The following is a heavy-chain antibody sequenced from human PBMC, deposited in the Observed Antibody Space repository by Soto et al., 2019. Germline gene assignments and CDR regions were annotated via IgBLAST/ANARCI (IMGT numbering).Heavy chain of an antibody. CDR3: ATDDWYS. V-gene: IGHV3-66*01. D-gene: IGHD2-21*02. CDR1: GFSVSSVY. Sequence: EVQLVESGGDLVQPGGSLRLSCAVFGFSVSSVYMSWVRQAPGKGLEWVSSIYIDGSANHAASVKGSFTISRGNSRNNARSSNDNPSAEDTADYYGATDDWYSSGQGTLGTVSS. J-gene: IGHJ5*02. CDR2: IYIDGSA.